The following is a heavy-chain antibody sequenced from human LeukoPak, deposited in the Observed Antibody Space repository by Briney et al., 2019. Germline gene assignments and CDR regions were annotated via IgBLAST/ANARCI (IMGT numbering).Heavy chain of an antibody. Sequence: SETLSLTCSVSGGSISGSGYYWAWIRQPPGKGLEWIGSIYYTGSTRYNSSLKSRVTMSVDTSKNQFSLKLSSVTAADTAVYYCASPLGGFDNWGQGTLVTVSS. CDR2: IYYTGST. D-gene: IGHD3-16*01. CDR1: GGSISGSGYY. V-gene: IGHV4-39*01. CDR3: ASPLGGFDN. J-gene: IGHJ4*02.